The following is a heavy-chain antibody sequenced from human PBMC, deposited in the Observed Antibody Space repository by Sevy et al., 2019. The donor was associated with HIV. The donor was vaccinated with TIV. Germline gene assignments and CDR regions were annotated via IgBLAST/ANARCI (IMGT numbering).Heavy chain of an antibody. J-gene: IGHJ6*03. Sequence: GESLKISCKGSGYSFTSYWIGWVRQMPGKGLEWMGIIYPGDSDTRYSPSFQGQVTISADKSIRTAYLQGSSLKASDTAMYYCARTRSDSGSYTALAYYYYMDVWGKGTTVTVS. CDR3: ARTRSDSGSYTALAYYYYMDV. CDR2: IYPGDSDT. D-gene: IGHD1-26*01. V-gene: IGHV5-51*01. CDR1: GYSFTSYW.